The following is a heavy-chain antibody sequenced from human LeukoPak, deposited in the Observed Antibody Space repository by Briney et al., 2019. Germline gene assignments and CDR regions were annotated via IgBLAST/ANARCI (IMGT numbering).Heavy chain of an antibody. Sequence: PGGSLRLSCAASGFTFSSYGMNWVRQAPGKGLEWVSAISGSGGSTYYADSVKGRFTISRDNSKNTLYLQMNSLRAEDTAVYYCAKDPTVVIPGNFDYWGQGTLVTVSS. J-gene: IGHJ4*02. CDR3: AKDPTVVIPGNFDY. CDR2: ISGSGGST. D-gene: IGHD4-23*01. V-gene: IGHV3-23*01. CDR1: GFTFSSYG.